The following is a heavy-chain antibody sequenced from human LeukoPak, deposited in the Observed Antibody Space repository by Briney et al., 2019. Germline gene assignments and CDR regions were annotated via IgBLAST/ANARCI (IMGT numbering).Heavy chain of an antibody. CDR1: GYSISSGYY. D-gene: IGHD5/OR15-5a*01. CDR2: IYHSGST. V-gene: IGHV4-38-2*02. CDR3: ARDLPRETSDAFDI. Sequence: SETLSLTCTVSGYSISSGYYWGWIRQPPGKGLEWIGSIYHSGSTYYNPSLKSRVTISVDTSKNQFSLKLSSVTAADTAVYYCARDLPRETSDAFDIWGQGTMVTVSS. J-gene: IGHJ3*02.